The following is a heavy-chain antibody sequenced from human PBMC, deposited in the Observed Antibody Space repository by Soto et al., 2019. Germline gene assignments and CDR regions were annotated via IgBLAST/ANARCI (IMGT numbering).Heavy chain of an antibody. CDR2: VSGSGGNT. D-gene: IGHD6-13*01. Sequence: GQLLESGGGLVQPGGSLRLSCAASGFTFSNYAMSWVRQAPGKGLEWVSAVSGSGGNTYYADSVQGRFTISRDNSKNMLNLQMNSLRAADTAVYYCAKLNLFVSAAAGRGPFDYWGQGTLVTVSS. CDR3: AKLNLFVSAAAGRGPFDY. V-gene: IGHV3-23*01. J-gene: IGHJ4*02. CDR1: GFTFSNYA.